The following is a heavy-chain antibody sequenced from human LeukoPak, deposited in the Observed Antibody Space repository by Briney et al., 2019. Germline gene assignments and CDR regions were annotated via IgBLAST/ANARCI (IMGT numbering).Heavy chain of an antibody. CDR2: IDTSGST. CDR3: ARDAKRISGTTYYYGMDV. V-gene: IGHV4-4*07. J-gene: IGHJ6*02. D-gene: IGHD1-20*01. Sequence: PSETLSLTCTVSGGSISSYYWSWIRQPARKGLHWIGRIDTSGSTNYNPSLKDRVSMSVDTSKNQFSLKLTSVTAADTAVYYCARDAKRISGTTYYYGMDVWGQGTTVTVSS. CDR1: GGSISSYY.